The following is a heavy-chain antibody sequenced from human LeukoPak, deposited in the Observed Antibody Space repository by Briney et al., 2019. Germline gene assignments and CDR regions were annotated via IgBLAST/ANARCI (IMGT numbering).Heavy chain of an antibody. D-gene: IGHD3-10*01. V-gene: IGHV3-7*03. CDR3: ARGPSITMVRGGQWYYYMDV. Sequence: PGGSLRLSCAASGFTFSSYWMSWVRQAPGKGLEWVANINQDGSEKYYVDSVKGRFTISRDNAKNSLYLQMNSLRSEDTAVYYCARGPSITMVRGGQWYYYMDVWGKGTTVTISS. CDR1: GFTFSSYW. J-gene: IGHJ6*03. CDR2: INQDGSEK.